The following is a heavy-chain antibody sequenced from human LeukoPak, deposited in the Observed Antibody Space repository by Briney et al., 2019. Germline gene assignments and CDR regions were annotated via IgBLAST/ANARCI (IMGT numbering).Heavy chain of an antibody. CDR1: GYTFTSYA. D-gene: IGHD6-19*01. Sequence: ASVKVSCKAPGYTFTSYAMHWVRQAPGQRLEWMGWINAGNGNTKYSQKFQGRVTITRDTSASTAYMELSSLRSEDTAVYYCARALVAVAGIELDYWGQGTLVTVSS. J-gene: IGHJ4*02. V-gene: IGHV1-3*01. CDR3: ARALVAVAGIELDY. CDR2: INAGNGNT.